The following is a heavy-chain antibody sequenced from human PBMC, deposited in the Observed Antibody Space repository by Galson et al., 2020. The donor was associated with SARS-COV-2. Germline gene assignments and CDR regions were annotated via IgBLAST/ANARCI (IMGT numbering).Heavy chain of an antibody. J-gene: IGHJ4*02. Sequence: GGSLRLSCAASGFTFSSYAMHWVRQAPGKGLEWVANVKHDGTMKTYSDSVKGRFTISRDNAKNSLFLQMNTLKLEDTAVYYCARDQAPGAIWGQGAQVTVSS. V-gene: IGHV3-7*01. D-gene: IGHD1-26*01. CDR3: ARDQAPGAI. CDR1: GFTFSSYA. CDR2: VKHDGTMK.